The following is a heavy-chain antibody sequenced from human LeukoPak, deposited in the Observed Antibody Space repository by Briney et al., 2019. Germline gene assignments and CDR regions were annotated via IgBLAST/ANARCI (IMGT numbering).Heavy chain of an antibody. D-gene: IGHD2-2*01. J-gene: IGHJ4*02. CDR3: ARDFLGYCSSTSCYGGDY. V-gene: IGHV1-18*04. CDR1: GYTFTSYG. Sequence: GASAKVSCKGSGYTFTSYGISWVRQAPGQGLEGMGWISAYNGKTNYAQNLQGRVTMTTDTSTSTAYMELRSLRSDDTAVYYCARDFLGYCSSTSCYGGDYWGQGTLVTVSS. CDR2: ISAYNGKT.